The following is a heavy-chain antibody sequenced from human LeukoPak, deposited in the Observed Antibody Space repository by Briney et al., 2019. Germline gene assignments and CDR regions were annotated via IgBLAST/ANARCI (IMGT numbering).Heavy chain of an antibody. CDR2: VNSDGSGT. CDR3: ARAAEISALDH. D-gene: IGHD6-13*01. V-gene: IGHV3-74*01. CDR1: GFTFSSYW. Sequence: GGSLRLSCAASGFTFSSYWMHWVRQAPGKGLVWVSRVNSDGSGTTYADSVKGRFTISRDDAKKSLFLQMDSLRPGDTAVYYCARAAEISALDHWGRGTLVTVSS. J-gene: IGHJ4*02.